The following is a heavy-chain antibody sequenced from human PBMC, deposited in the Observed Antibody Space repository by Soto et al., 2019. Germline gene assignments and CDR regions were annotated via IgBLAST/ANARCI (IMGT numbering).Heavy chain of an antibody. CDR1: GFTFRSHA. CDR3: ARETWVLLDY. Sequence: QVQLVESGGGVVQPGRSLTLSCAASGFTFRSHAMHWVRQAPGKGLEWVGVVSYDGSHKFYADSVKGRFTISRDNSKNMVYLQVNREATEDTAVYDCARETWVLLDYGGQGTPVTVSS. J-gene: IGHJ4*02. CDR2: VSYDGSHK. D-gene: IGHD1-26*01. V-gene: IGHV3-30*01.